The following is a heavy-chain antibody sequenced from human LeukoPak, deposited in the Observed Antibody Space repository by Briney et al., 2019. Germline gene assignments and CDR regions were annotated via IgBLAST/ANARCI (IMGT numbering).Heavy chain of an antibody. D-gene: IGHD2-2*02. Sequence: GGSLRLSCAASGFTFSTYLMSWVRQAPGKGLEWVANIKQDGSEKYYVDSVKGRFTISRDNAKNSLYLQMNSLRAEDTAVYYCARLTAGYCSSTSCHSDYWGQGTLVTVSS. J-gene: IGHJ4*02. V-gene: IGHV3-7*03. CDR2: IKQDGSEK. CDR3: ARLTAGYCSSTSCHSDY. CDR1: GFTFSTYL.